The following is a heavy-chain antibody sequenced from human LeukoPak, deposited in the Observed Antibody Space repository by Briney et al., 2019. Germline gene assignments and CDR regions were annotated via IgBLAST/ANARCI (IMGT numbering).Heavy chain of an antibody. CDR3: AKVNTGNYLSYFDY. V-gene: IGHV3-23*01. Sequence: QPGGSLRLSCTASGFTLNSYAMTWVRQAPGKGLEWVSIISGSGGDTYYADSVKGRFTISRDNSKNTLFLQMNSLRAEDTAIYYCAKVNTGNYLSYFDYWGQGTLVTVSS. CDR2: ISGSGGDT. D-gene: IGHD1-26*01. J-gene: IGHJ4*02. CDR1: GFTLNSYA.